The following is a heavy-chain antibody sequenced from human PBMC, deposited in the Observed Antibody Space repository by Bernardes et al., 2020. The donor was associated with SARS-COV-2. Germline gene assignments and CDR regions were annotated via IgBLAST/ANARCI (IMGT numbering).Heavy chain of an antibody. J-gene: IGHJ4*02. V-gene: IGHV3-48*03. D-gene: IGHD3-16*01. Sequence: GGSLRLSCEASGFTFSDSIMNWVRQAPGTGLEWVAYISNSGNPIYYADSVKGRFTISRDNAKNSLYLQMNSLRAEDTAVYYCARDGAYGWAYYFDYWGQGTLVTVSS. CDR2: ISNSGNPI. CDR3: ARDGAYGWAYYFDY. CDR1: GFTFSDSI.